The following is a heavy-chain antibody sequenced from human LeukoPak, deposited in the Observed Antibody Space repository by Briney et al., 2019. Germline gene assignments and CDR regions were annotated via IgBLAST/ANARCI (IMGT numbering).Heavy chain of an antibody. CDR2: ISSDGRVG. D-gene: IGHD3-9*01. CDR1: GFTFSSYA. Sequence: GGSLRLSCAASGFTFSSYAMSWVRQAPGKGLKWVSHISSDGRVGRYVDSVRGRFTMSRDNAKNLLFLQMNGLRVEDTAVYYCARDTLNGPFVISLDYWGQGALVTVSS. V-gene: IGHV3-48*03. CDR3: ARDTLNGPFVISLDY. J-gene: IGHJ4*02.